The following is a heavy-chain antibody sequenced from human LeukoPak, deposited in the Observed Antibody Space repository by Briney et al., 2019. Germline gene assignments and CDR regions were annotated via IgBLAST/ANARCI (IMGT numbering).Heavy chain of an antibody. CDR2: IYDSGST. Sequence: PSETLSLTCAVSGCSINNYYWSWIRQPPGKGLEWIGYIYDSGSTNYNPSLKSRVTTSLDTSKTQVSLELSSVTAADTAVYFCARGSYSYGNAFDYWGQGTLVTVSS. J-gene: IGHJ4*02. D-gene: IGHD5-18*01. CDR3: ARGSYSYGNAFDY. CDR1: GCSINNYY. V-gene: IGHV4-59*01.